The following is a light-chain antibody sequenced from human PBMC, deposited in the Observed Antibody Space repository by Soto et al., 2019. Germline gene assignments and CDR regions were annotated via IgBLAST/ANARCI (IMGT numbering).Light chain of an antibody. Sequence: EIVLTQSPGTLSFSPGERVTLSCRASRSVSSSYVAWYHQNPGQAPRLLIYGASNRATGVPDRFSGSGSGTDFTLTISRLEPEDFALYYCQHYDNSPWTFGQGTKVEIK. CDR1: RSVSSSY. V-gene: IGKV3-20*01. CDR3: QHYDNSPWT. J-gene: IGKJ1*01. CDR2: GAS.